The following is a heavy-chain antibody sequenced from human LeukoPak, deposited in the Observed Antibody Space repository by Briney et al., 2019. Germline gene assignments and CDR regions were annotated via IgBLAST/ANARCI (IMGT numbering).Heavy chain of an antibody. CDR3: ARDDRYSSSDYPAPDY. CDR1: GFTFSNYW. J-gene: IGHJ4*02. D-gene: IGHD3-22*01. Sequence: PGGTLTLSCPASGFTFSNYWMSWVRKAPPQGLEWVATIKHDGRARYYVDHVKGRFTISRDNAKSSLFLQMNSLRAEDTAVYYCARDDRYSSSDYPAPDYWGQGTLVTVSS. V-gene: IGHV3-7*05. CDR2: IKHDGRAR.